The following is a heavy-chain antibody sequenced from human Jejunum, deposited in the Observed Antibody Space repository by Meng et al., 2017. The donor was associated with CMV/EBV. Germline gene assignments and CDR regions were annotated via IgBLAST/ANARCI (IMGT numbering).Heavy chain of an antibody. Sequence: QLQVVQSGAEVKKPGDSVRVSCKASGYTFTHHGISWIRQAPGQGLEWMGWISCYNGDTNYAQKLQGRVTMTTDTSTNTAYMDLRGLRSDDTAVYYCARDPSNTSGRYAYFDYWGQGTLVTVSS. CDR3: ARDPSNTSGRYAYFDY. V-gene: IGHV1-18*01. CDR2: ISCYNGDT. D-gene: IGHD6-19*01. CDR1: GYTFTHHG. J-gene: IGHJ4*02.